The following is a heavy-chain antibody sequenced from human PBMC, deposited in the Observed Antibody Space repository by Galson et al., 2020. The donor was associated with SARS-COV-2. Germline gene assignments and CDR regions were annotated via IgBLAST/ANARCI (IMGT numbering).Heavy chain of an antibody. V-gene: IGHV4-31*03. CDR2: IYYSGST. D-gene: IGHD2-15*01. CDR1: GGSISSGGYY. J-gene: IGHJ5*02. Sequence: SETLSLTCTVSGGSISSGGYYWSWIRQHPGKGLEWIGYIYYSGSTYYNPPLKSRVTISVDTSKNQFSLKLSSVTAADTAVYYCAREARGYCSGGSCYANWFDPWGQGTLVTVSS. CDR3: AREARGYCSGGSCYANWFDP.